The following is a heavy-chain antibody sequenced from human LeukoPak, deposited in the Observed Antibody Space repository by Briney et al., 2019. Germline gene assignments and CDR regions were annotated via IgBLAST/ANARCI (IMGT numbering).Heavy chain of an antibody. V-gene: IGHV4-59*01. CDR1: GGSISSYY. CDR3: ARELRRSDRAFDL. CDR2: IYYSGST. D-gene: IGHD1-26*01. Sequence: SETLSLTCSVSGGSISSYYWSWLRQPPGRGVEWIGYIYYSGSTNYNPSLKSRVTISVDTSKNQFSLKLSSVTAADTAVYYCARELRRSDRAFDLWGQGTMVTVSS. J-gene: IGHJ3*01.